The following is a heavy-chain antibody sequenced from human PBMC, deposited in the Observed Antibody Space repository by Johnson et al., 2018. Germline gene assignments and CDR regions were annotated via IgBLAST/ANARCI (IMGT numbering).Heavy chain of an antibody. CDR1: GFIFGSDA. J-gene: IGHJ4*02. CDR3: GSDRSGSYTVGG. V-gene: IGHV3-30*04. CDR2: ISYDGRKT. Sequence: VQLLESGGDVVQPGRSLRLSCAASGFIFGSDAMDWVRQAPGQGLEWVAFISYDGRKTYYADPVKGRFPISRDNSKNTLSLEMNSLRVEDTAIYYCGSDRSGSYTVGGWGQGTLVTVSA. D-gene: IGHD1-26*01.